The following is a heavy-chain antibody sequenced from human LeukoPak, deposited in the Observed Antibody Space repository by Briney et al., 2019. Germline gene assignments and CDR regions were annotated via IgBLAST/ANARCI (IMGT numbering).Heavy chain of an antibody. CDR1: GFTFSSYE. V-gene: IGHV3-48*03. CDR2: ISSSGSTI. J-gene: IGHJ6*03. Sequence: GGSLRLSCAASGFTFSSYEMNWVRQAPGKGREWVSSISSSGSTIYYADSVKGRFTISRDKARNSLYLQMNSLRAEDTAVYYCARVSGYSYGNFLYYYMDVWGKGTTVTISS. D-gene: IGHD5-18*01. CDR3: ARVSGYSYGNFLYYYMDV.